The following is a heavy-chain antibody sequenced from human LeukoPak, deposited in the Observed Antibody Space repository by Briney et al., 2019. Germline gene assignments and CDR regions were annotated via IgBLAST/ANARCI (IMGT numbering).Heavy chain of an antibody. CDR1: GFTFSSYW. CDR3: ARDPYGDYYYGMDV. J-gene: IGHJ6*04. CDR2: IKQDGSEK. Sequence: QVGGSLRLSCAASGFTFSSYWMSWVRQAPGKGLEWVANIKQDGSEKYYVDSVKGRFTISRDNAKNSLYLQMNSLRAEDTAVYYCARDPYGDYYYGMDVWGKGTTVTVSS. V-gene: IGHV3-7*03. D-gene: IGHD4-17*01.